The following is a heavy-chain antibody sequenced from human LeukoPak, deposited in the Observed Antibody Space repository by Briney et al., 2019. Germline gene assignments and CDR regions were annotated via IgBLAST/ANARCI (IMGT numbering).Heavy chain of an antibody. Sequence: SETLSLTCAVSGGSISSSNWWSWVRQPPGKGLEWIGEIYNSGSTNYNPSLKSRVTISVDKSKNQFSLKLSSVTAADTAVYYCARGGSSIAARPLRYWGQGTLVTVSS. CDR3: ARGGSSIAARPLRY. V-gene: IGHV4-4*02. D-gene: IGHD6-6*01. J-gene: IGHJ4*02. CDR1: GGSISSSNW. CDR2: IYNSGST.